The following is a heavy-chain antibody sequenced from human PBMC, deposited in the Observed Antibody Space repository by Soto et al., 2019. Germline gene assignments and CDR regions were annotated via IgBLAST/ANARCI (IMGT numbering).Heavy chain of an antibody. CDR2: IIPIFGTT. CDR3: ARGRRLTAPYAFDI. Sequence: QVQLVQSGAEVKKPGSSMNVSCKASGGTVSNYGISWVRQAPGQGLEWMGGIIPIFGTTNYAQKFQGRVTIIADGSTRTIYMEVSNLRAEDTAVYYCARGRRLTAPYAFDIWGQGTVVTVSS. D-gene: IGHD2-21*02. CDR1: GGTVSNYG. J-gene: IGHJ3*02. V-gene: IGHV1-69*13.